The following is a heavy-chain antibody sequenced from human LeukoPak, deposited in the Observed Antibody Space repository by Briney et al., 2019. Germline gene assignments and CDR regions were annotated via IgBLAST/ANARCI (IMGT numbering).Heavy chain of an antibody. J-gene: IGHJ5*02. Sequence: GCLRLSCAASGFTFSSYSMNWVRQAPGKGLEWVSSITGSGAATYYADSVKGRSTISRDTPKNTLYLQIYSLTAEASAVYYCAKTVAGTLSWLDPWGQGNLVTVSS. CDR2: ITGSGAAT. D-gene: IGHD6-19*01. CDR3: AKTVAGTLSWLDP. CDR1: GFTFSSYS. V-gene: IGHV3-23*01.